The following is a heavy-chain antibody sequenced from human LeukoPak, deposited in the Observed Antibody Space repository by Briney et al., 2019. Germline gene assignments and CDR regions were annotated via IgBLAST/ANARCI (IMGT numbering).Heavy chain of an antibody. CDR2: IYSSGST. CDR3: ARYYCSGTCYHFDY. V-gene: IGHV4-59*08. CDR1: GGSISGYY. D-gene: IGHD2-2*01. J-gene: IGHJ4*02. Sequence: SETQSLTCTVSGGSISGYYWSWIRQPPGKGLEWIGYIYSSGSTKYSPSLKSRVTMSVDTSKNQFSLKLTSVTAADTAVYYCARYYCSGTCYHFDYWGQGTLVTVSS.